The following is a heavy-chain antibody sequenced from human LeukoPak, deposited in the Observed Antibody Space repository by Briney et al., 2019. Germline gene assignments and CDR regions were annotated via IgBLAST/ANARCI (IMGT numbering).Heavy chain of an antibody. V-gene: IGHV1-18*01. CDR2: ISAYNGNT. J-gene: IGHJ4*02. Sequence: ASVKVSCKASGYSFSTYDINWVRQAPGQGLEWMGWISAYNGNTNYAQKLQGRVTMTTDTSTSTAYMELRSLRSDDTAVYYCARKGRGWQFDYWGQGTLVTVSS. CDR3: ARKGRGWQFDY. D-gene: IGHD6-19*01. CDR1: GYSFSTYD.